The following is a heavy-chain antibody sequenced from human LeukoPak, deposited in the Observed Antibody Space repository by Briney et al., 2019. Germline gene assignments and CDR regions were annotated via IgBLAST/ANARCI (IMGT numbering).Heavy chain of an antibody. V-gene: IGHV4-31*03. CDR1: GGSISSGGYY. CDR3: ARDHLGYGLKYYGMDV. CDR2: IYYSGST. Sequence: SETLSLTCTVSGGSISSGGYYWSWIRQHPGKGLEWIGYIYYSGSTYYSPSLKSRVTISVDTSKNQFSLKLSSVTAADTAVYYCARDHLGYGLKYYGMDVWGQGTTVTVSS. J-gene: IGHJ6*02. D-gene: IGHD5-18*01.